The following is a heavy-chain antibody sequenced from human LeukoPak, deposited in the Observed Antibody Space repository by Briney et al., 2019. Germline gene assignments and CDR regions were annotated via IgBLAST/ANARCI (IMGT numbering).Heavy chain of an antibody. CDR1: GFTFSRYW. J-gene: IGHJ4*02. D-gene: IGHD6-13*01. Sequence: GGSLRLSCAASGFTFSRYWMTWVRQAPGKGLEWVANINQDGGEKYYVDSVKGRFTISRDNAKNSLYLQMNSLRAEDTAVYYCARGFWAAAGTVDYWGQGTLVTVSS. CDR3: ARGFWAAAGTVDY. CDR2: INQDGGEK. V-gene: IGHV3-7*02.